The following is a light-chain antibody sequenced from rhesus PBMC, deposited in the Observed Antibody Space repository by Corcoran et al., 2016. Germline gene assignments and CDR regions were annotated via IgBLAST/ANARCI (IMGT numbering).Light chain of an antibody. J-gene: IGKJ1*01. CDR3: QQGDSIPRT. Sequence: DIQMSQSPSSLSASVGDKVTIPCRASQDISNALAWYQQKPCKAPNLLIYAASSLQSGVPSRFTGRRSGADFTLTISSLQPEDFATYYCQQGDSIPRTFGQGTKVEIK. CDR2: AAS. CDR1: QDISNA. V-gene: IGKV1-33*02.